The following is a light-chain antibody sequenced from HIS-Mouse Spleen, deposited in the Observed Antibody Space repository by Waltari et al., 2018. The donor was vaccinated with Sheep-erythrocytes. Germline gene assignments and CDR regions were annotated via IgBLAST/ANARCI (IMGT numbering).Light chain of an antibody. CDR1: SSDVGSYNL. CDR2: EGS. V-gene: IGLV2-23*01. CDR3: CSYAGSSTPWV. Sequence: QSALTQPASVSGSPGQSLTISCTGTSSDVGSYNLFSWYQQHPGKAPKPLIYEGSKRPSGVSNRFSGSKSGNTASLTISGLQAEDEADYYCCSYAGSSTPWVFGGGTKLTVL. J-gene: IGLJ3*02.